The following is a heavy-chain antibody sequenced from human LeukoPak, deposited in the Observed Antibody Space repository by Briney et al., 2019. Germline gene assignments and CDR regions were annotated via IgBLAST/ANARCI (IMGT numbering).Heavy chain of an antibody. V-gene: IGHV4-4*02. Sequence: SETLSLTCAVSGGSISSSNWWSWVRQPPGKGLEWIGEIYHSGSTNYNQSLTSRVTISVDKSKNQFSLKLSSVTAADTAVYYCASTPQDYGSGSYYDWGQGTLVTVSS. D-gene: IGHD3-10*01. CDR2: IYHSGST. J-gene: IGHJ4*02. CDR3: ASTPQDYGSGSYYD. CDR1: GGSISSSNW.